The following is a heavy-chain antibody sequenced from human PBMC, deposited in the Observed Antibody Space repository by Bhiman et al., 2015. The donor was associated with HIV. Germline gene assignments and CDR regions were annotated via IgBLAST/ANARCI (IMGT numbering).Heavy chain of an antibody. Sequence: QVQLVESGGGVVQPGRSLRLSCAASGFTFSSYAMHWVRQAPGKGLEWVAVISYDGSNKYYADSVKGRFTISRDNAKNSLYLQMNSLRAEDTAVYYCARDGQSFDWLLLNYYHHGMDVWGQGTTVTVSS. CDR1: GFTFSSYA. J-gene: IGHJ6*02. D-gene: IGHD3-9*01. CDR2: ISYDGSNK. CDR3: ARDGQSFDWLLLNYYHHGMDV. V-gene: IGHV3-30*04.